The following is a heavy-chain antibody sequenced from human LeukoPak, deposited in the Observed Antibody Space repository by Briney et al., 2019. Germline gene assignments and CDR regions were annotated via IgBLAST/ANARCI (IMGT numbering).Heavy chain of an antibody. V-gene: IGHV1-18*01. CDR2: IGAYNGNT. CDR3: ARGVGDDYGIYYYYYMDV. D-gene: IGHD4-17*01. CDR1: GYTFTSYG. J-gene: IGHJ6*03. Sequence: ASVKVSCKASGYTFTSYGISWVRQAPGQGLEWMGWIGAYNGNTNYAQKLQGRVTMTTDTSTSTAYMELRSLRSDDTAVYYCARGVGDDYGIYYYYYMDVWGKGTTVTVSS.